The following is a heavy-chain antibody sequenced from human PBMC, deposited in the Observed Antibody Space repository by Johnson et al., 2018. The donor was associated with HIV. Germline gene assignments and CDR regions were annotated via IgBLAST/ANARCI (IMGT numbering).Heavy chain of an antibody. V-gene: IGHV3-7*04. CDR3: ARGVRTFEM. J-gene: IGHJ3*02. CDR2: INQDGSAK. Sequence: EQLVESGGGLVQPGGSLRLSCAASAFSFSNYWMTWVRQAPGQGLEWVANINQDGSAKYYVDSVKGRYTISRDNAKNSLYLQMNTLRAEDTAVYYCARGVRTFEMWGQGTMVAVSP. D-gene: IGHD4/OR15-4a*01. CDR1: AFSFSNYW.